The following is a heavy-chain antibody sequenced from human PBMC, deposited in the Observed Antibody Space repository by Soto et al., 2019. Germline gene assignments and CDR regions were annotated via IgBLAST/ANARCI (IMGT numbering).Heavy chain of an antibody. CDR1: GFTFSNAW. CDR2: IKSKTDGGTP. V-gene: IGHV3-15*01. CDR3: TTLRLGELSLYGWGVGSDYYYYGMDV. Sequence: GGSLRLYCAASGFTFSNAWMSWVRQAPGEGLEWVGRIKSKTDGGTPDYAAPVKGRFTISRDDSKNTLYLQMNSLKTEDTAVYYFTTLRLGELSLYGWGVGSDYYYYGMDVWGQGTTVTVSS. J-gene: IGHJ6*02. D-gene: IGHD3-16*02.